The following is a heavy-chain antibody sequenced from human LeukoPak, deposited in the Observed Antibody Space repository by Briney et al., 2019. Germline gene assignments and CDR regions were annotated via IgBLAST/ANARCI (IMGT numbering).Heavy chain of an antibody. V-gene: IGHV3-13*01. CDR3: VREARGYHYTYFDY. CDR1: GFTLGGHD. D-gene: IGHD5-18*01. CDR2: VSAGHHA. Sequence: GGSLRLSCTASGFTLGGHDMHWVRQTTGDGLEWVAAVSAGHHAFYAGSVKGRFTVSKEDAKNSLYLQMNSLRAGDTAVYYCVREARGYHYTYFDYWGQGSLVTVSS. J-gene: IGHJ4*02.